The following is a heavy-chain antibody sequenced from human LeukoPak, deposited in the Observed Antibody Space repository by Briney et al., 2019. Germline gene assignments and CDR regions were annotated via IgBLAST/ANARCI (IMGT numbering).Heavy chain of an antibody. J-gene: IGHJ4*02. CDR3: ARHDCSSTSCYLVTGTTFNY. V-gene: IGHV4-38-2*01. D-gene: IGHD2-2*01. Sequence: SETLSLTCAVYGYSISSGYYWGWIRQPPGKGLEWVGSIYHSGSTYYNPSLKSRVTISVDTSKNQFSLKLSSVTAADTAVYYCARHDCSSTSCYLVTGTTFNYWGQGTLVTVSS. CDR2: IYHSGST. CDR1: GYSISSGYY.